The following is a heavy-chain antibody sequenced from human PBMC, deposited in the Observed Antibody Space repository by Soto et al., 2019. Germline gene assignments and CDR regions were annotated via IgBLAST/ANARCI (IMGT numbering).Heavy chain of an antibody. CDR2: MSPYNDNR. V-gene: IGHV1-18*01. Sequence: ASVKVSCKASGYTFNSYGINWVRQAPGQGLEWMGWMSPYNDNRNYARKLQGRVTMTIDTSTSTAYMELRSLRSDDTAVYYCARGQPATWIQLWTYYFAYWGQGTLVTVSS. J-gene: IGHJ4*02. CDR3: ARGQPATWIQLWTYYFAY. CDR1: GYTFNSYG. D-gene: IGHD5-18*01.